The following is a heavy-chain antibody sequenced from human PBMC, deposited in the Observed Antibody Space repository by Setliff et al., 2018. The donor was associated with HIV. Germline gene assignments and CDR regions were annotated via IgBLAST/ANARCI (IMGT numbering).Heavy chain of an antibody. CDR1: GGSISSYY. V-gene: IGHV4-4*08. CDR3: ARGGSWLKFDN. D-gene: IGHD3-22*01. Sequence: SETLSLTCTVSGGSISSYYWSWIRQPPGKGLEWIGYVYTIETTSYNPSLKSRVTVSVDMPKNQFSMELSSVTAADTAVYYCARGGSWLKFDNWGQGTLVTVSS. CDR2: VYTIETT. J-gene: IGHJ4*02.